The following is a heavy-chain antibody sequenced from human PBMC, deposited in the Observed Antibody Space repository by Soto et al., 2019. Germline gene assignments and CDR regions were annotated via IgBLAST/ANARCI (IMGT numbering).Heavy chain of an antibody. CDR2: VHISGHS. D-gene: IGHD1-1*01. V-gene: IGHV4-4*02. J-gene: IGHJ5*01. Sequence: AETLSLTCTLSGGSVRAPDWWNWVRQSPDKGLEWIAEVHISGHSNYNPSLRSRVSVSIDSSKNQFYLNLNSVTAADTAIYYCARVRQGCSANNCYFDPWGQGTQVTVSS. CDR1: GGSVRAPDW. CDR3: ARVRQGCSANNCYFDP.